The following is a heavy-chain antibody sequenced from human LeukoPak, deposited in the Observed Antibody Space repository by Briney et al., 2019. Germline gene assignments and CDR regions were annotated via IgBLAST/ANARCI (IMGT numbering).Heavy chain of an antibody. J-gene: IGHJ4*02. D-gene: IGHD2-15*01. CDR2: LNEDGTVK. CDR1: GFSFTTKW. Sequence: GGSLRLSCAASGFSFTTKWMHWVRQTPAKRREWVAELNEDGTVKYYVDSVKGRFTISRDNAKNSLYLQMNRLRAEDTGVYFCANVPRSTVSYWGRGTLVTVSS. V-gene: IGHV3-7*01. CDR3: ANVPRSTVSY.